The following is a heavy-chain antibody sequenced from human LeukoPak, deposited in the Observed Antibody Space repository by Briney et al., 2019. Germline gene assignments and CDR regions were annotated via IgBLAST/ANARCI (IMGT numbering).Heavy chain of an antibody. V-gene: IGHV3-30*18. D-gene: IGHD1-26*01. CDR1: GFSFSGYG. CDR2: ISHDASDE. Sequence: GMSLRLSCTASGFSFSGYGMHWVRQAPGKGLEWLAVISHDASDEYYADSVKGRFTISRDNAKNMIYLQMISLRAEDTAVYYCVKALVGQTSGYWGQGTRVTVST. J-gene: IGHJ4*02. CDR3: VKALVGQTSGY.